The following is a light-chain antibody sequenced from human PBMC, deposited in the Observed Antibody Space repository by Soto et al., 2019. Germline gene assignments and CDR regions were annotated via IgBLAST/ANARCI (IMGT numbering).Light chain of an antibody. CDR1: SSDVGGYNY. Sequence: QSALTQPPSASGSPGQSVTISCTGTSSDVGGYNYVSWYQQHPGKAPKLMIYEVSKRPSGVPDRSSGSKSGNTASLTVSGLQAEDEADYYCSSYAGSILYVFGTGTKVTVL. V-gene: IGLV2-8*01. CDR3: SSYAGSILYV. J-gene: IGLJ1*01. CDR2: EVS.